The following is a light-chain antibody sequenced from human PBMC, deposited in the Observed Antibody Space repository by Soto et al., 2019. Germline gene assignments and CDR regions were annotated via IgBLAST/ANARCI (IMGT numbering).Light chain of an antibody. V-gene: IGLV1-40*01. CDR1: SSNIGAGYD. Sequence: QAVVTQPPSVSGAPGQRVTISCTGSSSNIGAGYDVHWYQQLPGTAPKLLIYGNSNRPSGVPDRFSGSKSGTSASLAITGLQAEDEADYYCQSYDSSLSGWGVFGGWTKLTVL. J-gene: IGLJ2*01. CDR2: GNS. CDR3: QSYDSSLSGWGV.